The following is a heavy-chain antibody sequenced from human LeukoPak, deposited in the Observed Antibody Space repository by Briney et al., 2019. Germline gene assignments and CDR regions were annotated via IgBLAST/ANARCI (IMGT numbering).Heavy chain of an antibody. CDR3: ARARGSYDLDY. D-gene: IGHD3-16*01. CDR1: GFTFDDYG. CDR2: ISWNGAST. J-gene: IGHJ4*02. V-gene: IGHV3-20*04. Sequence: PGGSLRLSCAASGFTFDDYGFSWVRQTPGKGLEWVSGISWNGASTVYADSVKGRFTISRDNAKNSLYLQMNSLRAEDTAVYYCARARGSYDLDYWGQGILVTVSS.